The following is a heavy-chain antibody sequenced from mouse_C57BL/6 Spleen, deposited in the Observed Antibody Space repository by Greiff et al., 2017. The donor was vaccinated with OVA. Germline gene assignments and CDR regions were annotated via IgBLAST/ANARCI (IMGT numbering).Heavy chain of an antibody. J-gene: IGHJ3*01. CDR3: VSFAY. V-gene: IGHV3-6*01. CDR1: GYSITSGYY. CDR2: ISYDGSN. Sequence: EVKLVESGPGLVKPSQSLSLTCSVTGYSITSGYYWNWIRQFPGNKLEWMGYISYDGSNNYNPSLKNRISITRDTSKNQFFLKLKSVTTEDAATYYCVSFAYWGQGTLVTVSA.